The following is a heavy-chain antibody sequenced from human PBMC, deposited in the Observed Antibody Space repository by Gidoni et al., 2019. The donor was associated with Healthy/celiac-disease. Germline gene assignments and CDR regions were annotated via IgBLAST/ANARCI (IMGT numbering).Heavy chain of an antibody. J-gene: IGHJ4*02. CDR3: ARGGRERWETRGL. Sequence: QVQLVQSGAEVKNPASSVKVSCKASGGTFSSYAISWVRQAPGQGLEWMGRIIPILGIANYVQKFQGRVTITADKSTSTAYMELSSLRSEDTAVYYCARGGRERWETRGLWGQGTLVTVSS. CDR1: GGTFSSYA. CDR2: IIPILGIA. D-gene: IGHD1-26*01. V-gene: IGHV1-69*04.